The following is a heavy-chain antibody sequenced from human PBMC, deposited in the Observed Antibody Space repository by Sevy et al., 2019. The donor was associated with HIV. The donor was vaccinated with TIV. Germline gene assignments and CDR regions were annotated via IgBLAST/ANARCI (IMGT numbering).Heavy chain of an antibody. CDR3: ATILPAGVPAEYFQH. CDR1: GLTFSSYW. CDR2: INQGGSQE. V-gene: IGHV3-7*01. J-gene: IGHJ1*01. Sequence: GGSLRLSCAASGLTFSSYWMTWVRQAPGKGLEWVANINQGGSQECYVDSVKGRFTISRDNAKNSLYLQINSLRAEDTAVYYCATILPAGVPAEYFQHWGQGTLVTVS. D-gene: IGHD2-2*01.